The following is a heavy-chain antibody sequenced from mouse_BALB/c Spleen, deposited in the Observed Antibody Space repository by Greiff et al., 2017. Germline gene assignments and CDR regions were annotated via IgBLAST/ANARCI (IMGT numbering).Heavy chain of an antibody. CDR3: ARITTVVATDAMDY. D-gene: IGHD1-1*01. CDR2: ILPGSGST. Sequence: QVQLQQSGAELMKPGASVKISCKATGYTFSSYWIEWVKQRPGHGLEWIGEILPGSGSTNYNEKFKGKATFTADTSSNTAYMQLSSLTSEDSAVYYCARITTVVATDAMDYWGQGTSVTDSS. J-gene: IGHJ4*01. CDR1: GYTFSSYW. V-gene: IGHV1-9*01.